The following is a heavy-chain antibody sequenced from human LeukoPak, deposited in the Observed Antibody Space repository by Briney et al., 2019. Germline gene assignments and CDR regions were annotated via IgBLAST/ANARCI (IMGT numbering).Heavy chain of an antibody. D-gene: IGHD1-14*01. Sequence: ASVKVSCKASGYTFTGYYMHWVRQAPGQGLEWMGWINPNSGGTNYAQKFQGRVTMTRDTSISTAYMELSRLRSDDTAVYYCARDRPSPGRFLYYYYYYMDVWGKGTTVTVSS. CDR3: ARDRPSPGRFLYYYYYYMDV. CDR1: GYTFTGYY. J-gene: IGHJ6*03. CDR2: INPNSGGT. V-gene: IGHV1-2*02.